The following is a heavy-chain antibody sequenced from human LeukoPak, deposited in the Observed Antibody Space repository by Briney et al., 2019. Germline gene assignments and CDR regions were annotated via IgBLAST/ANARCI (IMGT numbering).Heavy chain of an antibody. CDR1: VGSISSSSYY. D-gene: IGHD3-3*01. Sequence: SETLSLTCTVSVGSISSSSYYWGWIRQPPGKGLEWSGSSYYSGSTYSNPSLKSRVTISVDTSKNQFSLKLSSVTAADTAVYYCASQHYDFWSGYFGLQQNRNWFDPWGQGTLVTVSS. CDR3: ASQHYDFWSGYFGLQQNRNWFDP. V-gene: IGHV4-39*01. CDR2: SYYSGST. J-gene: IGHJ5*02.